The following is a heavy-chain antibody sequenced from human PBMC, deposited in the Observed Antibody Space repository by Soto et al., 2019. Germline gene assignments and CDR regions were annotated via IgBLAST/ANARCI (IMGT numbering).Heavy chain of an antibody. V-gene: IGHV4-4*02. D-gene: IGHD1-26*01. CDR2: IFHSGST. Sequence: QVQLQESGPGLVKPSGTLSLTCAVSGGSIRSNNWWSWVRQPPGKGLEWIGEIFHSGSTNYNPSLKTRVTISVDKSTNQFSLKLSSVTAADTAVYYCARVYSGSYSDYWGQGTLVTVSS. J-gene: IGHJ4*02. CDR3: ARVYSGSYSDY. CDR1: GGSIRSNNW.